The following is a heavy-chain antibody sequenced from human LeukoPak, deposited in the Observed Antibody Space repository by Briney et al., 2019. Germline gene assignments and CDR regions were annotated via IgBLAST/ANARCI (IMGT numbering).Heavy chain of an antibody. D-gene: IGHD3-22*01. CDR3: ARGLRNDSSGYYPIYFDY. CDR2: INHSGST. CDR1: GGSFSGYQ. J-gene: IGHJ4*02. V-gene: IGHV4-34*01. Sequence: PSETLSLTCAVYGGSFSGYQWSWIRQSPGKGLECIGEINHSGSTNYNPSLKSQVTISVDTSKNQFSLKLSSVTAADTAVYYCARGLRNDSSGYYPIYFDYWGQGTLVTVSS.